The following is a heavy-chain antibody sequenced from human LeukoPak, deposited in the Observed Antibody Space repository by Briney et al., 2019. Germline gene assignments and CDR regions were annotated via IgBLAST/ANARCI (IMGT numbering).Heavy chain of an antibody. V-gene: IGHV4-59*12. J-gene: IGHJ4*02. CDR3: ALNGGNDYGFGDY. CDR2: IYYSGST. D-gene: IGHD4-17*01. Sequence: PSETLSLTCTVSGGSISSYYWSWIRQPPGKGLEWIGYIYYSGSTNYNPSLKSRVTISVDTSKNQFSLKLSSVTAADTAVYYCALNGGNDYGFGDYWGQGTLVTVSS. CDR1: GGSISSYY.